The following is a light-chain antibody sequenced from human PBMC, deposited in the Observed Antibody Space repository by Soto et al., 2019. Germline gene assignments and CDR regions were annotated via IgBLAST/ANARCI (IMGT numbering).Light chain of an antibody. J-gene: IGLJ3*02. CDR1: GSDVGSYKL. Sequence: QSALTQPASVSGSLGQSITISCTGTGSDVGSYKLVSWYQQHPGKAPKLIIFEGINRPSGVSIRFSGSKSDNTASLTISGLQAEDEAGYYCCSYVGTWVFGGGTKLTVL. CDR2: EGI. V-gene: IGLV2-23*01. CDR3: CSYVGTWV.